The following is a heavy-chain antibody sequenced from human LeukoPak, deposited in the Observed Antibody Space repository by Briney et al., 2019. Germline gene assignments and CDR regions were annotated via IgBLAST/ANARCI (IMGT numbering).Heavy chain of an antibody. CDR1: GGSISSYY. J-gene: IGHJ6*02. CDR2: IYYSGST. Sequence: PSETLSLTCTVSGGSISSYYWSWIRQPPGKGLEWIGYIYYSGSTNYNPSLKSRVTISVDTSKNQFSLKLSSVTAADTAVYYCSRGPAANDFRSGLEDYYYYYGMDVWGQGTTVTVSS. V-gene: IGHV4-59*01. D-gene: IGHD3-3*01. CDR3: SRGPAANDFRSGLEDYYYYYGMDV.